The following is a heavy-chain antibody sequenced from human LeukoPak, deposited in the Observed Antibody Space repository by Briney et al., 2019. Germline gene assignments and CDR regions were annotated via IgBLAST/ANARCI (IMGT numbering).Heavy chain of an antibody. J-gene: IGHJ4*02. CDR3: ARVRPIAVAGTFYFDY. V-gene: IGHV3-21*01. Sequence: GGSLRLSCAAPGFTFSSYSMNWVRQAPGRGLEWVSSISSSSSYIYYADSVKGRFTISRDNAKNSLYLQMNSLRAEDTAVYYCARVRPIAVAGTFYFDYWGQGTLVTVSS. CDR2: ISSSSSYI. CDR1: GFTFSSYS. D-gene: IGHD6-19*01.